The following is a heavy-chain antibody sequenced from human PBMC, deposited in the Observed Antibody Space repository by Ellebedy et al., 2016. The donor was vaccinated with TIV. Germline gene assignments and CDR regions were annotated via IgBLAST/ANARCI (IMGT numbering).Heavy chain of an antibody. V-gene: IGHV5-51*01. J-gene: IGHJ4*02. CDR3: AVYNSCAAYFDP. CDR2: IYPDDSDT. Sequence: GESLKISCEGSGYSFTSYWIGWVRQMPGKGLEWMGIIYPDDSDTRYSPSFQGQVTMSADKSISTAYLQWSSLKASDTAMYYCAVYNSCAAYFDPWGQGTLVTVSS. CDR1: GYSFTSYW. D-gene: IGHD3-22*01.